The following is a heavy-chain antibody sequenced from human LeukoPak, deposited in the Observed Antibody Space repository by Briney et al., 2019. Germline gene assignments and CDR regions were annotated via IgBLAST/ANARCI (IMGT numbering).Heavy chain of an antibody. CDR2: IYYSGST. D-gene: IGHD3-10*01. CDR1: GGSISSSSYY. J-gene: IGHJ3*02. CDR3: AGGRITMVRGPRTLGGAFDI. V-gene: IGHV4-61*05. Sequence: SETLSLTCTVSGGSISSSSYYWSWIRQPPGKGLEWIGYIYYSGSTNYNPSLKSRVTISVDTSKNQFSLKLSSVTAADTAVYYCAGGRITMVRGPRTLGGAFDIWGQGTMATVSS.